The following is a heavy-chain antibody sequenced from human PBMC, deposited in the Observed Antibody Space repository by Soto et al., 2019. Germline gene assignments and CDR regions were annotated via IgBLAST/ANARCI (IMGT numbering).Heavy chain of an antibody. V-gene: IGHV4-59*08. J-gene: IGHJ3*02. CDR1: GGSISSYY. CDR2: IYYRGTT. D-gene: IGHD1-26*01. CDR3: ARPKVGARNDDAFDI. Sequence: SETLSLTCTVSGGSISSYYWSWIRQPPGKGLEWIGYIYYRGTTNYNPSLKSRVTISVDTSKNQFSLKLTSVSAADTAVYYCARPKVGARNDDAFDIWGQGTMVTVSS.